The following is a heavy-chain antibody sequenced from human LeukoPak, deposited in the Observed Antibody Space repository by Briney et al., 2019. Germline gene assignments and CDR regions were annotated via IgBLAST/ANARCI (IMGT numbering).Heavy chain of an antibody. D-gene: IGHD3-3*01. J-gene: IGHJ4*02. Sequence: TSETLSLTCTVSGGSISSYYWSWIRQPPGKGLEWIGYIYYSGSSNYNPSLKSRVTISVDTSKNQFSLKLSSVTAADTAVYYCAREGKADFYIDYWGQGTLVTVSS. CDR3: AREGKADFYIDY. CDR1: GGSISSYY. CDR2: IYYSGSS. V-gene: IGHV4-59*01.